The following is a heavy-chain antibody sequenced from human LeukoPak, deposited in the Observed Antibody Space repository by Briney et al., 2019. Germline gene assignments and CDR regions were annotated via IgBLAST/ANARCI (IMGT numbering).Heavy chain of an antibody. J-gene: IGHJ5*02. Sequence: PSETLSLTCAAYGGSFSGYYWSWIRQPPGKGLEWIGEINHSGSTNFNPSLKSRVTISVDTSKNQFSLKLSSVTAADTAVYYCARTPDYYDSSGRFDPWGQGTLVTVSS. V-gene: IGHV4-34*01. CDR3: ARTPDYYDSSGRFDP. CDR1: GGSFSGYY. D-gene: IGHD3-22*01. CDR2: INHSGST.